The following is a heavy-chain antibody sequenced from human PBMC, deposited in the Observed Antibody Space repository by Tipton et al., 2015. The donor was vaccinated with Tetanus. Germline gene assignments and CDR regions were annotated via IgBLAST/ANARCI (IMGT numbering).Heavy chain of an antibody. Sequence: GLVKPSQTLSLTCAISGDSVSSKNAAWNWIRQSPSRGLEWLGRTYFRSKWFNGYAISVKSRISINPDTSKNQFSLHLNSVTPEDTAVYFCVRSVGPLDSWGQGTLVTVSS. CDR2: TYFRSKWFN. J-gene: IGHJ4*02. D-gene: IGHD1-26*01. V-gene: IGHV6-1*01. CDR3: VRSVGPLDS. CDR1: GDSVSSKNAA.